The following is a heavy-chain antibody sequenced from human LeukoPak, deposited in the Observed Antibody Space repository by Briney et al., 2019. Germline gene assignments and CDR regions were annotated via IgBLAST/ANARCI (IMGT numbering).Heavy chain of an antibody. CDR3: ARDRCYSTFDY. J-gene: IGHJ4*01. Sequence: GGSLRLSCAASAFTFSNYWMIWVRQAPGKGLEWVANIKEDGSEINYVDSVKGRFTISRDNAKNSLYLQMNSLRVDNTAVYYCARDRCYSTFDYWGQGTLVTVSS. D-gene: IGHD2-15*01. CDR1: AFTFSNYW. CDR2: IKEDGSEI. V-gene: IGHV3-7*01.